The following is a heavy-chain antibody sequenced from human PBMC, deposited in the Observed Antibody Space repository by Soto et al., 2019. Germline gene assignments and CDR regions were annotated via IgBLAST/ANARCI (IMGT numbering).Heavy chain of an antibody. CDR3: ARVTDVWLGPDY. Sequence: GGSLRLSCAASGFTFSSYSMNWVRQAPGKGLEWVSSISSSSSYIYYADSVKGRFTMSRDNAKNSLYLQMNSLRAEDTAVYYGARVTDVWLGPDYWGQGTLVTVSS. CDR1: GFTFSSYS. D-gene: IGHD5-18*01. J-gene: IGHJ4*02. V-gene: IGHV3-21*01. CDR2: ISSSSSYI.